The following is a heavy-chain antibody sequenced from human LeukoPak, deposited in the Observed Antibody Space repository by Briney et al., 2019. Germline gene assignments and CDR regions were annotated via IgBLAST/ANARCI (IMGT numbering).Heavy chain of an antibody. D-gene: IGHD3-3*01. CDR2: IYTSGST. J-gene: IGHJ4*02. CDR1: GGSISSNIYY. Sequence: SETLSLTCTVSGGSISSNIYYWGWIRRPPGKGLEWIGRIYTSGSTNYNPSLKSRVTMSVDTSKNQFSLKLSSVTAADTAVYYCAGEDKGSLNGFYYFDYWGQGTLVTVSS. CDR3: AGEDKGSLNGFYYFDY. V-gene: IGHV4-61*05.